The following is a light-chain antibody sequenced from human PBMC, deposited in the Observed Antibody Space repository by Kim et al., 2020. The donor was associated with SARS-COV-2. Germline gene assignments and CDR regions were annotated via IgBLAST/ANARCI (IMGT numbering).Light chain of an antibody. CDR3: HQTYRSPHT. CDR2: DLY. CDR1: RSVSNY. J-gene: IGKJ5*01. Sequence: DIQLTQSPSSVSASVGDRVTITCRTSRSVSNYLNWYQVKPGKAPTLLIYDLYALQSGVPSRFSGGGSGTAFTLTISSLQPEYFGTYYCHQTYRSPHTFGQGTRLEIK. V-gene: IGKV1-39*01.